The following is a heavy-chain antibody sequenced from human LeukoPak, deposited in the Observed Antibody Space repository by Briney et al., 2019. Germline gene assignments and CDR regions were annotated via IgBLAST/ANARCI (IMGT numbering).Heavy chain of an antibody. J-gene: IGHJ6*02. CDR1: GGTFSSYA. V-gene: IGHV1-69*04. D-gene: IGHD3-3*01. CDR3: ARERITIFGVVPTAYGMDV. CDR2: IIPILGIA. Sequence: ASVKVSCKASGGTFSSYAISWVRQAPGQGLEWMGRIIPILGIANYAQKFQGRVTITADKSTSTAYMELSSLRSEDTAVYYCARERITIFGVVPTAYGMDVWGQGTTVTVSS.